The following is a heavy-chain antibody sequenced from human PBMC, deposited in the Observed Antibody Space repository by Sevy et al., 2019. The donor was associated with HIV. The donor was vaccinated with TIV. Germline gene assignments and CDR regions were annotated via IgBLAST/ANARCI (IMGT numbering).Heavy chain of an antibody. V-gene: IGHV3-48*03. Sequence: GGSLRLSCVASGFTFSIYEMNWVRQAPGQGLEWVSYISSSFTNIYYADSVKGRFTISRDNAKNSLNLQMNSLRAEDTAVYYCTRNGGAFDNGFDPWGQGTLVTVSS. CDR1: GFTFSIYE. CDR3: TRNGGAFDNGFDP. CDR2: ISSSFTNI. D-gene: IGHD2-8*01. J-gene: IGHJ5*02.